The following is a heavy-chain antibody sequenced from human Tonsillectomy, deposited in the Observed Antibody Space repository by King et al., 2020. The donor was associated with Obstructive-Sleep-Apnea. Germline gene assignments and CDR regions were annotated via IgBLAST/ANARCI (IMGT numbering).Heavy chain of an antibody. J-gene: IGHJ1*01. D-gene: IGHD2-21*02. CDR2: ISRNGGST. CDR1: GFTFSSYP. V-gene: IGHV3-64D*06. CDR3: VKTEPYCGGDCYSMGYFQH. Sequence: EVQLVESGGGLVQRGGSLRLSCSASGFTFSSYPMHWVRQAPGKGLEYISAISRNGGSTYYADSVKGSFTISRDNSKNTLYLQMSSLRAGDTAVYYCVKTEPYCGGDCYSMGYFQHWGQGTLVTVSS.